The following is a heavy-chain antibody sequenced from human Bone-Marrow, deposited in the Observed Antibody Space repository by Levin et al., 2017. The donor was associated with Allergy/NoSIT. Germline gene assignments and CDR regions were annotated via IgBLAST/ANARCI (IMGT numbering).Heavy chain of an antibody. D-gene: IGHD3-22*01. CDR3: ARMVYYDSSGYDVGGIDY. Sequence: SGPTLVKPTQTLTLTCTFSGFSLSTSGMCVSWIRQPPGKALEWLARIDWDDDKYYSTSLKTRLTISKDTSKNQVVLTMTNMDPVDTATYYCARMVYYDSSGYDVGGIDYWGQGTLVTVSS. V-gene: IGHV2-70*11. CDR2: IDWDDDK. J-gene: IGHJ4*02. CDR1: GFSLSTSGMC.